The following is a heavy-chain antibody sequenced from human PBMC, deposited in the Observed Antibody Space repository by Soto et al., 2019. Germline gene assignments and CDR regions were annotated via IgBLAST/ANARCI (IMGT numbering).Heavy chain of an antibody. V-gene: IGHV4-31*03. Sequence: QVQLQESGPGLVKPSQTLSLTCTVSGGSISSGTYHWTWIRQHPEKGLEWIGYIYYSGSTYYNPSLKSRDTISVDTSKNQFSLRLSSVTAADTAVYYCAREMNYYDTSGDSYFDYWGQGTLVTVSS. CDR2: IYYSGST. D-gene: IGHD3-22*01. CDR1: GGSISSGTYH. CDR3: AREMNYYDTSGDSYFDY. J-gene: IGHJ4*02.